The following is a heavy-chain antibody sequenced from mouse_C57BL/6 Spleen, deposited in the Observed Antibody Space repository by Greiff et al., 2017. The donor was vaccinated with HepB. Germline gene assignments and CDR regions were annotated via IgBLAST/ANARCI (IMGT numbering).Heavy chain of an antibody. J-gene: IGHJ1*03. D-gene: IGHD1-1*01. CDR3: ARRAEITTVVAWYFDV. V-gene: IGHV5-17*01. Sequence: EVMLVESGGGLVKPGGSLKLSCAASGFTFSDYGMHWVRQAPEKGLEWVAYISSGSSTIYYADTVKGRFTISRDNAKNTLVLQMTSLRSEDTAMYYCARRAEITTVVAWYFDVWGTGTTVTVSS. CDR1: GFTFSDYG. CDR2: ISSGSSTI.